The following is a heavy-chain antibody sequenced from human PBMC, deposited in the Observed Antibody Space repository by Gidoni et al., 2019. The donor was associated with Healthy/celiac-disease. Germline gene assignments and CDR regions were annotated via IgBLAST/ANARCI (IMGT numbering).Heavy chain of an antibody. CDR1: GGTFSSYA. D-gene: IGHD3-16*02. CDR2: IIPIVGTA. V-gene: IGHV1-69*01. CDR3: ARADYVWGSYRQGWFDP. J-gene: IGHJ5*02. Sequence: QVQLVQSGAEVKKPGSSVKVSCKASGGTFSSYAISWVRQAPGQGLEWMGGIIPIVGTANYAQKFQGRVTSTADESTSTAYMELSSLRSEDTAVYYCARADYVWGSYRQGWFDPWGQGTLVTVSS.